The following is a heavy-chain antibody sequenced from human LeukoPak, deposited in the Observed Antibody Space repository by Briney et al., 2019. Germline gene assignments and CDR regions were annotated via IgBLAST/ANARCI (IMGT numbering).Heavy chain of an antibody. CDR2: IYYSGST. J-gene: IGHJ6*02. CDR1: GGSISSYY. V-gene: IGHV4-59*12. CDR3: ARDFGAGSYRYGMDV. Sequence: SETLSLTCTVSGGSISSYYWSWIRQPPGKGLEWIGYIYYSGSTNYNPSLKSRVTISVDTSKNQIFLRLTSVTAADTAVYYCARDFGAGSYRYGMDVWGQGTTVTVSS. D-gene: IGHD3-10*01.